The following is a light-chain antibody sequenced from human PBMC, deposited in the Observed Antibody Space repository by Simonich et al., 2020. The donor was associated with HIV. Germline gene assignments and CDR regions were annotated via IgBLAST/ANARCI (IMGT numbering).Light chain of an antibody. CDR1: QDISNF. J-gene: IGKJ2*01. CDR2: DAS. Sequence: DIQMTQSPSSVSASVGDRVTITCQASQDISNFLNWYQQKPGEAPKFLIYDASYLETGVPSRFSGSGSGTDFTFTISSLQPEDIATYYCQQNGNLPYTFGQGTKVEIK. CDR3: QQNGNLPYT. V-gene: IGKV1-33*01.